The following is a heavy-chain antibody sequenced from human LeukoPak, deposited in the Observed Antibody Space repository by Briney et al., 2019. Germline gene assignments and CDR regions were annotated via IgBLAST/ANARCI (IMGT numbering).Heavy chain of an antibody. J-gene: IGHJ4*02. CDR2: IYYSGST. CDR3: ARSDYYDSSGYLWVDY. CDR1: GGSISSSSYY. V-gene: IGHV4-39*01. D-gene: IGHD3-22*01. Sequence: SETLSLTCTVSGGSISSSSYYWGWIRQPPGKGLEWIGSIYYSGSTYYNPSLKSRVTISVDTSKNQFSLKLSSVTAADTAVYYCARSDYYDSSGYLWVDYWGQGTLVTVSS.